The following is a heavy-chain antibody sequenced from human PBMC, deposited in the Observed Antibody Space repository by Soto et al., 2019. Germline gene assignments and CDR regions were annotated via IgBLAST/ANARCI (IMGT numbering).Heavy chain of an antibody. CDR1: GGTFSSYA. Sequence: EASVKVSCKASGGTFSSYAISWVRQAPGQGLEWMGGIIPIFGTANYAQKFQGRVTITADESTSTAYMELSSLRSEDTAVYYCARGPGAWNSGWYYRPLFDYWGQGTLVTVSS. J-gene: IGHJ4*02. CDR2: IIPIFGTA. CDR3: ARGPGAWNSGWYYRPLFDY. D-gene: IGHD6-19*01. V-gene: IGHV1-69*13.